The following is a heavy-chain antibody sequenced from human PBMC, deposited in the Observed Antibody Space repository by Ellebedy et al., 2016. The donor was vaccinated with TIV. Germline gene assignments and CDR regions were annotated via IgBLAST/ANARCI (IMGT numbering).Heavy chain of an antibody. Sequence: GESLKISXAASGFTFSSYGMHWVRQAPGQGLEWMGWINPNSGGTNYALKFQGRVTMTRDTSISTAYMELSRLRSDDTALYYCSGDSSGRPFDYWGQGTLVTVSS. CDR2: INPNSGGT. V-gene: IGHV1-2*02. CDR3: SGDSSGRPFDY. J-gene: IGHJ4*02. CDR1: GFTFSSYG. D-gene: IGHD3-22*01.